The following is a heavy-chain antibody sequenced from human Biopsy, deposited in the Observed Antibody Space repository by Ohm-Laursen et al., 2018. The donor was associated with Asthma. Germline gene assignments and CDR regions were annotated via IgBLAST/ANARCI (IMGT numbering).Heavy chain of an antibody. CDR2: IMTVFGTT. CDR3: ARCQVGYSSGWSLLLKKIYYSGMDV. J-gene: IGHJ6*02. V-gene: IGHV1-69*13. CDR1: GGTFSNFA. Sequence: SSVKVSCKAPGGTFSNFAISWVRQAPGQGLEWLGGIMTVFGTTNYAQRFQGRVTITADESMSTAYMEVTSLRSEDTAIYYCARCQVGYSSGWSLLLKKIYYSGMDVWGQGTAVTVSS. D-gene: IGHD6-19*01.